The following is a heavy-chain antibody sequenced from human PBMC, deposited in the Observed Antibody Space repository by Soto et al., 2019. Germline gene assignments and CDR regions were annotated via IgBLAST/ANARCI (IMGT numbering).Heavy chain of an antibody. V-gene: IGHV4-39*01. CDR2: IYYSGST. D-gene: IGHD6-13*01. CDR3: ARQLGKYSSSWTLYYYGMDV. J-gene: IGHJ6*02. CDR1: GAPISSTSYN. Sequence: ETLSLTCTVSGAPISSTSYNWGWSRQPPGRGLEWIGSIYYSGSTYYNPSLKSRVTISVDTSKNQFSLKLSSVTAADTAVYYCARQLGKYSSSWTLYYYGMDVWGQGTTV.